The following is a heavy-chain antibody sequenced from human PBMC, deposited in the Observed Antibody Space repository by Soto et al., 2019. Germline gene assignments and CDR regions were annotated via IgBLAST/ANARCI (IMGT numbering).Heavy chain of an antibody. V-gene: IGHV4-31*03. CDR3: VRGGIAGHWFDP. Sequence: QVQLQESGPGLVKPTQTLSLTCSVSGAFINSGGFYYSWIRQPPGKGLEWLGYIFHSGSTLYNPSVRGRLTLSADTSRNQLSLYLTSVTAADTAVYYCVRGGIAGHWFDPWGQGILVTVSS. D-gene: IGHD2-15*01. CDR1: GAFINSGGFY. J-gene: IGHJ5*02. CDR2: IFHSGST.